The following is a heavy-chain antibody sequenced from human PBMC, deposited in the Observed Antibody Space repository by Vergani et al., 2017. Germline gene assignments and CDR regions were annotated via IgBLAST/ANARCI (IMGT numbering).Heavy chain of an antibody. V-gene: IGHV3-11*04. CDR2: ISSSGSTI. CDR3: ARGSKDSSSWYARVGFDY. J-gene: IGHJ4*02. D-gene: IGHD6-13*01. CDR1: GFTFSDYY. Sequence: QVQLVESGGGLVKPGGSLRLSCAASGFTFSDYYMSWIRQAPGKGLEWVSYISSSGSTIYYADSVKGRFTISRDNSKNTLYLQMNSLRAEDTAVYYCARGSKDSSSWYARVGFDYWGQGTLVTVSS.